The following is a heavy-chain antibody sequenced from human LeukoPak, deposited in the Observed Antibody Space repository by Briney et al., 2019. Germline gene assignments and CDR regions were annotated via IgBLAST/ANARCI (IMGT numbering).Heavy chain of an antibody. D-gene: IGHD6-6*01. V-gene: IGHV4-59*01. CDR3: ARDARSSSHLGY. CDR2: IYYNGST. Sequence: SSETLSLTCTVSGVSISSYYWSWIRQPPGKGLEWIGYIYYNGSTNYNPSLKSRVTISVDTSKNQFSLKLRSVTAADTAVYYCARDARSSSHLGYWGQGTLVTVSS. CDR1: GVSISSYY. J-gene: IGHJ4*02.